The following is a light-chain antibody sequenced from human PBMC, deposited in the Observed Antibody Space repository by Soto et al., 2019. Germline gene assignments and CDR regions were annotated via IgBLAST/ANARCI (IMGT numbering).Light chain of an antibody. CDR1: SSDVGGYNY. J-gene: IGLJ1*01. CDR2: DVS. CDR3: SSYTSSSTLV. Sequence: QSALTQPASVSGSPGQSITICCTGTSSDVGGYNYVSWYQQHPGKAPKLMIYDVSNRPSGVSNRFSGSKSGNTASLTISGLQAEDEADYYCSSYTSSSTLVFGTGTKLTV. V-gene: IGLV2-14*01.